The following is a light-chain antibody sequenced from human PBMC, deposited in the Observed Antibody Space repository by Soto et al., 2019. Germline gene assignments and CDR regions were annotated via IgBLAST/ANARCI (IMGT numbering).Light chain of an antibody. J-gene: IGKJ1*01. CDR3: QQRSNWPRT. CDR1: QSVSSY. Sequence: EIVLTQSPATLSLSPGEIATLSCRASQSVSSYLAWYQQKPGQAPRLLIYDASNRATGIPARFSGSGSGTVFTLTISSLEPEDFAFYYCQQRSNWPRTFGHGTKVEI. CDR2: DAS. V-gene: IGKV3-11*01.